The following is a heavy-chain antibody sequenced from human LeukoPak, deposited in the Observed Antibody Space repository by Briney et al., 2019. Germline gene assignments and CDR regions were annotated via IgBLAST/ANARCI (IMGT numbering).Heavy chain of an antibody. V-gene: IGHV4-39*01. Sequence: PSETLSLTCTVSGVSISSSNSYWGWIRQPPGKGLEWIGSIYYSGSTNYYPSLKSRVTISVDTSKNQFSLKLSSVTAADTAVYYCARADVDTAMGREEEYWGQGTLVTVSS. CDR3: ARADVDTAMGREEEY. D-gene: IGHD5-18*01. CDR1: GVSISSSNSY. J-gene: IGHJ4*02. CDR2: IYYSGST.